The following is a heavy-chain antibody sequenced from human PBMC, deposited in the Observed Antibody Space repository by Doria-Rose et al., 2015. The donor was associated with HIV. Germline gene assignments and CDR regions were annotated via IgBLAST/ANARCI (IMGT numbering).Heavy chain of an antibody. J-gene: IGHJ4*02. V-gene: IGHV2-26*01. D-gene: IGHD6-13*01. Sequence: QVQLVQSGPVLVKPAETLTLTCTVSGVSLSSPGMGVSWIRQPPGKALEWLANIFSDAERSYKTSLKSRLTISRVTSKSQVVLTMTDMDPVDTATYYCARIKSSRWYHKYYFDFWGQGTLVIVSA. CDR1: GVSLSSPGMG. CDR2: IFSDAER. CDR3: ARIKSSRWYHKYYFDF.